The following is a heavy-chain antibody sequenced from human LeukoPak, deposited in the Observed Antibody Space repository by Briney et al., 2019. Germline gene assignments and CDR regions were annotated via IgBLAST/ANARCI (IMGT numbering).Heavy chain of an antibody. CDR2: IKQDGSEK. Sequence: GGSLRLSCAVSGLTFSSSWMDWVRQAPGKGLEWVANIKQDGSEKYYVDSVKGRFTISRDNAKNSLYLQMNSLRAEDTAVYYCARGVRYDFWSGAYYFDYWGQGTLVTVSS. CDR3: ARGVRYDFWSGAYYFDY. D-gene: IGHD3-3*01. CDR1: GLTFSSSW. J-gene: IGHJ4*02. V-gene: IGHV3-7*01.